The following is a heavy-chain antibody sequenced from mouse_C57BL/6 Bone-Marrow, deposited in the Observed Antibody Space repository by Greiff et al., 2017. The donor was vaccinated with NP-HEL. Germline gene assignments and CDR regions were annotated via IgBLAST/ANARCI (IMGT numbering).Heavy chain of an antibody. CDR3: ARRGSTMVTTRYYYAMDY. CDR2: IYPGDGDT. CDR1: GYAFSSSW. J-gene: IGHJ4*01. Sequence: QVHVKQSGPELVKPGASVKISCKASGYAFSSSWMNWVKQRPGKGLEWIGRIYPGDGDTNYNGKFKGKATLTADKSSSTAYMQISSLTSEDSAVYFCARRGSTMVTTRYYYAMDYWGQGTSVTVSS. D-gene: IGHD2-2*01. V-gene: IGHV1-82*01.